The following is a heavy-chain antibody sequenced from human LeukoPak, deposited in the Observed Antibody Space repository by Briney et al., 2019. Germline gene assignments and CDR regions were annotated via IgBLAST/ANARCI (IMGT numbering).Heavy chain of an antibody. V-gene: IGHV3-23*01. D-gene: IGHD3-22*01. Sequence: GGSLRLSCAASGFTFSSYAMSWVRQAPGKGLEWVSAISGSGGSTYYADSVKGRFTISRDNSKNTLYLQMNSLRAEDTAVYYCAKGRATYYYDSSGYLVWFDPWGQGTLVTVSS. CDR3: AKGRATYYYDSSGYLVWFDP. CDR1: GFTFSSYA. CDR2: ISGSGGST. J-gene: IGHJ5*02.